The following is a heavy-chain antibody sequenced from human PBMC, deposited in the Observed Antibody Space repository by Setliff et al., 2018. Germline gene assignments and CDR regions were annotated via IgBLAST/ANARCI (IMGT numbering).Heavy chain of an antibody. Sequence: GGSLRLSCAASGFTFSSYEMNWVRQAPGKGLEWVSYISSSGSTIYYADSVKGRFTISRDNARKSLYLQMNSLRAEDTAVYYCARDRRPFNWGGNDAFDIWGQGTMVTVSS. CDR2: ISSSGSTI. J-gene: IGHJ3*02. CDR3: ARDRRPFNWGGNDAFDI. D-gene: IGHD7-27*01. CDR1: GFTFSSYE. V-gene: IGHV3-48*03.